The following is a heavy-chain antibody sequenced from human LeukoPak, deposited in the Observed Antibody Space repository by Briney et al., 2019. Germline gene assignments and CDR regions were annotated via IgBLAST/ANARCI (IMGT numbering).Heavy chain of an antibody. V-gene: IGHV3-23*01. CDR3: AKDAYYYDSSGYLDY. J-gene: IGHJ4*02. CDR1: GFTFSTYA. D-gene: IGHD3-22*01. Sequence: GGSLRLSCAASGFTFSTYAMSWVRRAPGKGLEWVSAIGGSGGTTYYADSVKGRFTISRDNSKNTLYLQMNSLRAEDTAVYYCAKDAYYYDSSGYLDYWGQGTLVTVSS. CDR2: IGGSGGTT.